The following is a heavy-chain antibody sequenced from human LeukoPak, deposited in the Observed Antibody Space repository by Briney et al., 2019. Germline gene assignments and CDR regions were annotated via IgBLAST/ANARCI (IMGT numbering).Heavy chain of an antibody. D-gene: IGHD6-19*01. Sequence: GGSLRLSCAASGFTFSSYSMNWVRQAPGKGLEWVSYISSSSSTIYYADSVKGRFTISRDNAKNSLYLQMNSLRAEDTAVYYCAREIVAGIDYWGQGTLATVSS. J-gene: IGHJ4*02. CDR2: ISSSSSTI. CDR3: AREIVAGIDY. CDR1: GFTFSSYS. V-gene: IGHV3-48*04.